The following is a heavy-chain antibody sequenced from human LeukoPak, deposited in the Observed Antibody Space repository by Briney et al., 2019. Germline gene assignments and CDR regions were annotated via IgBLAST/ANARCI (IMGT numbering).Heavy chain of an antibody. V-gene: IGHV1-18*01. D-gene: IGHD2-15*01. Sequence: GASVKVSCKASGYTFTSYGISWVRQAPGQGLEWMGWISAYNGNTNYAQKLQGRVTMTTDTSMSTAYMELRSLRSDDTAVYYCARVLGGCSGGSCHFGSWFDPWGQGTLVTVSS. CDR2: ISAYNGNT. J-gene: IGHJ5*02. CDR1: GYTFTSYG. CDR3: ARVLGGCSGGSCHFGSWFDP.